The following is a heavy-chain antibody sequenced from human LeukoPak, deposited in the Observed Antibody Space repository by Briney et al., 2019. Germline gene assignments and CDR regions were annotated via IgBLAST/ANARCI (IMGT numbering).Heavy chain of an antibody. V-gene: IGHV3-48*03. J-gene: IGHJ5*02. CDR1: GFTFSSYE. CDR2: ISSSGSTI. Sequence: GGSLRLSCAASGFTFSSYERNWVRQAPGKGLEWVSYISSSGSTIYYADSVKGRFTISRDNAKNSLYLQMNSLRAEDTAVYYCARLLFGELSHWFDPWGQGTLVTVSS. CDR3: ARLLFGELSHWFDP. D-gene: IGHD3-16*02.